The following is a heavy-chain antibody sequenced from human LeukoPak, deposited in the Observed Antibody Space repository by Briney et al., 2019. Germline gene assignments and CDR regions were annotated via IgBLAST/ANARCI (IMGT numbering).Heavy chain of an antibody. Sequence: SETLSVTCVVYGGSFRGYYWSWIRQPPGKGLGWIGEINQSGSTNYHPSLKSRVTISVDTSKNQFSLKLSSVTAADTAVNYSARTPFTRYCSSTSCYTRGAYFDYWGQGTLVTVSS. CDR1: GGSFRGYY. CDR3: ARTPFTRYCSSTSCYTRGAYFDY. J-gene: IGHJ4*02. V-gene: IGHV4-34*01. CDR2: INQSGST. D-gene: IGHD2-2*02.